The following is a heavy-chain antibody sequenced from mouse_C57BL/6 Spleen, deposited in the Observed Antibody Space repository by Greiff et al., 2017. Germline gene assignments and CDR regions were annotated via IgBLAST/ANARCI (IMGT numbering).Heavy chain of an antibody. CDR3: ARGAGTYAMDY. CDR1: GFNIKDYY. D-gene: IGHD4-1*01. CDR2: INPEDGDT. Sequence: EVQLQQSGAELVKPGASVKLSCTASGFNIKDYYMHWVKQRTEQGLEWIGRINPEDGDTNYAPKFKGKATLTADKSSNTAYLQLSSLTSEDTAVYYCARGAGTYAMDYWGQGTSVTVSS. V-gene: IGHV14-2*01. J-gene: IGHJ4*01.